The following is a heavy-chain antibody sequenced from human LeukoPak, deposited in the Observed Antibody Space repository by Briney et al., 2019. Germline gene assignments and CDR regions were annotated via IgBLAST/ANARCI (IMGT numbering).Heavy chain of an antibody. J-gene: IGHJ5*02. CDR2: ISYDGSNK. V-gene: IGHV3-30*04. CDR1: GFTFSSYA. Sequence: GRSLRLSCAASGFTFSSYAMHWVRQAPGKGLEWGAVISYDGSNKYYADSVKGRFTISRDNSKNTLYLQMNSLRAEDTAVYYCASDLYYGSGLNWFDPWGQGTLVTVSS. CDR3: ASDLYYGSGLNWFDP. D-gene: IGHD3-10*01.